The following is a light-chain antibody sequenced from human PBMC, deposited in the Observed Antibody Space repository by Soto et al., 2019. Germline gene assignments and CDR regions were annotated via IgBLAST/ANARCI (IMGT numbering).Light chain of an antibody. CDR2: CAS. J-gene: IGKJ2*01. CDR3: QRYYSTPYT. CDR1: QSVLYSSNNKNY. Sequence: DIVMTQSPDSLAVSLGERATINCKSSQSVLYSSNNKNYLAWYQQKPGQPPKLLIYCASTRDSGVPDRFSGSGSGTDFTLTISSLQAEDVAVYYCQRYYSTPYTFGQGTKLEI. V-gene: IGKV4-1*01.